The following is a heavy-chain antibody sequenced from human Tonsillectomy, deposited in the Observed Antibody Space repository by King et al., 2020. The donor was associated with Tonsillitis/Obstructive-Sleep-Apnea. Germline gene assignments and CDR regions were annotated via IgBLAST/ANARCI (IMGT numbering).Heavy chain of an antibody. CDR3: ARGGDALLSGSFYYYMDV. CDR1: GFTVSSNY. V-gene: IGHV3-66*01. J-gene: IGHJ6*03. D-gene: IGHD3-3*01. Sequence: VQLVESGGGLVQPGGSLRLSCAASGFTVSSNYMSWVRQAPGKGLEWVSVFYSGGSTYYADYVKGRFTITRDNSKNTLYLQMNSLRAEDTAVYYCARGGDALLSGSFYYYMDVWGRGTTVTVSS. CDR2: FYSGGST.